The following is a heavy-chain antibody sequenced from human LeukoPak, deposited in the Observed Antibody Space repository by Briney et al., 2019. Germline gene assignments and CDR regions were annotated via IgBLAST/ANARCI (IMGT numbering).Heavy chain of an antibody. CDR1: GFTFSSYG. V-gene: IGHV3-33*01. D-gene: IGHD3-22*01. Sequence: PGGSLRLSCAASGFTFSSYGMHWVRQAPGKGLEWVAVIWYDGSNKYYADSVKGRFTISRGNSKNTLYLQMNSLRAEDKAVYYCARAGDDSSGYYPHDAFDIWGQGTMVTVSS. CDR2: IWYDGSNK. J-gene: IGHJ3*02. CDR3: ARAGDDSSGYYPHDAFDI.